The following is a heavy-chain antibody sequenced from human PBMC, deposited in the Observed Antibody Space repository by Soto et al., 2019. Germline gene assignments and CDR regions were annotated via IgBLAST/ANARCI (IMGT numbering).Heavy chain of an antibody. D-gene: IGHD3-3*01. Sequence: EVQLVESGGGLVQPGGSLRLSCAASGFTFSRSWMSWVRQAPGKGLEWVANIKQDGSEKYYVDSVKGRFSISRANAKNSLNLQMNSLRVEDTAVYYCASGIFAVFITPAPYYYYDMDVWGKGTTVTVSS. CDR2: IKQDGSEK. J-gene: IGHJ6*03. V-gene: IGHV3-7*01. CDR3: ASGIFAVFITPAPYYYYDMDV. CDR1: GFTFSRSW.